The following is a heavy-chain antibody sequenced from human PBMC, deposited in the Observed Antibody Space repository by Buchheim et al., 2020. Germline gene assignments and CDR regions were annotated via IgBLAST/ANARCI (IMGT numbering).Heavy chain of an antibody. CDR3: AKDQSPHYYYYYGMDV. CDR1: GFTFSSXG. V-gene: IGHV3-30*18. J-gene: IGHJ6*02. CDR2: ISYDGSNK. Sequence: QVQLVESGGGVVQPGRSLRLSCAASGFTFSSXGMHWVRQAPGKGLEWVAVISYDGSNKYYADYVMGRFXISRDNSKNTRYLQMNSLRAEDTAVYYCAKDQSPHYYYYYGMDVWGQGTT.